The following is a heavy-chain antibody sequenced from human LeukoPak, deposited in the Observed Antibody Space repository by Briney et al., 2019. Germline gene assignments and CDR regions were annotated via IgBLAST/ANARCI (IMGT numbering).Heavy chain of an antibody. J-gene: IGHJ5*02. CDR2: ISGSGGST. D-gene: IGHD6-13*01. CDR3: AKNAAAAGVKWLDP. V-gene: IGHV3-23*01. Sequence: GSLRLSCVASGFTFSSYAMTWARQAPGKGLKWVSDISGSGGSTDYAGSVKGWFIISRDNSKNTLYLQMNSLRAEDTAVYYCAKNAAAAGVKWLDPWGQGTLVTVSS. CDR1: GFTFSSYA.